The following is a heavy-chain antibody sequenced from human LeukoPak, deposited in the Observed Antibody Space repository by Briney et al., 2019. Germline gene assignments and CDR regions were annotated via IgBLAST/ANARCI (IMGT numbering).Heavy chain of an antibody. Sequence: AASVKVSCKASGYTFTSYDINWVRQATGQGLEWMGWMNPNRGNTGYAQKFQGRVTMTRNTSISTAYMELSSLRSEDTVVYYCARGGSWSYYYYMDVWGKGTTVTVSS. V-gene: IGHV1-8*01. D-gene: IGHD6-13*01. CDR3: ARGGSWSYYYYMDV. CDR1: GYTFTSYD. J-gene: IGHJ6*03. CDR2: MNPNRGNT.